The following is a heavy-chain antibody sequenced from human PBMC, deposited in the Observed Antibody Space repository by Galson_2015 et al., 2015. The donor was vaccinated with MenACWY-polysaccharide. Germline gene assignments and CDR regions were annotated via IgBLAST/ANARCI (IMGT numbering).Heavy chain of an antibody. CDR2: MNPNSGNT. J-gene: IGHJ4*02. D-gene: IGHD5/OR15-5a*01. V-gene: IGHV1-8*01. CDR1: GYTFTCYD. CDR3: ARVKYYIVSPIIDY. Sequence: SVKVSCKASGYTFTCYDINWLRQATGQGLEWMGWMNPNSGNTGYAQKFQGRVTMTRNTSISTAYMELSSLRSEDPAVYYCARVKYYIVSPIIDYWGQGTLVTVSS.